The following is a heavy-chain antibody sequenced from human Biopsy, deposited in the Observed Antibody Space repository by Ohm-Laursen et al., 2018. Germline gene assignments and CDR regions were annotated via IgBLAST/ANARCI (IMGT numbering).Heavy chain of an antibody. CDR1: GGSVSSGGFY. CDR3: ARRPYGGTRYWYFDL. J-gene: IGHJ2*01. CDR2: IYYSGTT. V-gene: IGHV4-31*01. Sequence: TLSFTCIVSGGSVSSGGFYWSWIRQHPGKGLEWIGYIYYSGTTYYNPSLKNLVTISVDTSKNQFSLKLNSVTAADTAVYYCARRPYGGTRYWYFDLWGRGTLVTVSS. D-gene: IGHD4-23*01.